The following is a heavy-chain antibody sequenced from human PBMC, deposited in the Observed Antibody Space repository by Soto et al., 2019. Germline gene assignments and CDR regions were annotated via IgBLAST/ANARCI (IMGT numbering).Heavy chain of an antibody. D-gene: IGHD6-25*01. CDR1: GFSFNTDA. Sequence: EVQLVESGGCLIQPGGSLRLSCAASGFSFNTDAMNWVRQAPGKGLEWISYISSSSSRIYYADSVKGRFTLSRDNAKNSLYLQMNSLRAEDTAVYYCASDPGIAAAGMDYWGQGTLVTVSS. J-gene: IGHJ4*02. V-gene: IGHV3-48*04. CDR2: ISSSSSRI. CDR3: ASDPGIAAAGMDY.